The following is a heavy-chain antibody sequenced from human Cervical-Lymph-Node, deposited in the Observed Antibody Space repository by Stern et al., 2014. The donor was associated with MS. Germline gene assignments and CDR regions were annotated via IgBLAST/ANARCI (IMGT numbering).Heavy chain of an antibody. CDR3: ARDPEYSAFDY. Sequence: EVQLVESGGGLVQPGGSLRLSCAASGFTFSSYWMTWVRQAPGKGLEFVANIRTDGTTKNYVDSVKGRFTISRDNAKNSMYLQMNSLRAEDTAVYYCARDPEYSAFDYWGLGTLVTVSS. CDR2: IRTDGTTK. CDR1: GFTFSSYW. D-gene: IGHD2/OR15-2a*01. J-gene: IGHJ4*02. V-gene: IGHV3-7*01.